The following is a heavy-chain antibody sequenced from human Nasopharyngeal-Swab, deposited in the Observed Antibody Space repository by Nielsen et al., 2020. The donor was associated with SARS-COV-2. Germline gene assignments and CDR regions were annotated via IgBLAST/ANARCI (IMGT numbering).Heavy chain of an antibody. J-gene: IGHJ4*02. D-gene: IGHD2-2*01. CDR2: IYYSGST. V-gene: IGHV4-31*02. CDR3: ARYCSSTSADFDY. Sequence: WLRQPPGKGLEWIGYIYYSGSTYYNPSLKSRVTISVDTSKNQFSLKLSSVTAADTAVYYCARYCSSTSADFDYWGQGTLVTVS.